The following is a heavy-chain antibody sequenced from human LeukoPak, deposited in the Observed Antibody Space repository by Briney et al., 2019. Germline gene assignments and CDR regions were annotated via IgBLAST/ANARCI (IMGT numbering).Heavy chain of an antibody. J-gene: IGHJ4*02. D-gene: IGHD3-10*01. CDR2: INHSGST. Sequence: SETLSLTCAVYGGSFSGYYWSWIRQPPGKGLEWIGEINHSGSTNYNPSLKSRVTISVDTSKNQFSLKLSSVTAADTAVYYCARDGLWFGELLYTKPLDYWGQGTLVIVSS. CDR1: GGSFSGYY. V-gene: IGHV4-34*01. CDR3: ARDGLWFGELLYTKPLDY.